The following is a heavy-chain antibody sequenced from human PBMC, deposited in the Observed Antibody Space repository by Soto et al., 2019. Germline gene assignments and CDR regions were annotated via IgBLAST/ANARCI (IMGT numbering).Heavy chain of an antibody. CDR2: IDPSTGTS. CDR3: ARLSRITFIVN. D-gene: IGHD3-10*01. J-gene: IGHJ4*02. V-gene: IGHV1-46*04. CDR1: GYTFADYS. Sequence: QVRLVQSGAEVKSPGTSVKVSCQTSGYTFADYSIHWVRQAPGQGLEYMGNIDPSTGTSDSAQTLQGRISMTTAASTSTVYMELNNLSSADTAVYYCARLSRITFIVNWGQGTLVTVSS.